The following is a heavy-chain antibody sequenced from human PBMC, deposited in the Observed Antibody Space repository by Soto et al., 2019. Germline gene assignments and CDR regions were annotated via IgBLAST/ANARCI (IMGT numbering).Heavy chain of an antibody. J-gene: IGHJ4*02. CDR3: ARGGHVVVVTAALDY. CDR1: GDTFTDYY. V-gene: IGHV1-46*01. CDR2: VNPSGGHT. Sequence: QVQLVQSGAEVKKPGASVKVSCKASGDTFTDYYIHWVRQAPGQGLEWMGTVNPSGGHTTYAQHFLGRMTITTDTATSTLYMELTSLTSADTAVYYCARGGHVVVVTAALDYWGQGALVTVSS. D-gene: IGHD2-21*02.